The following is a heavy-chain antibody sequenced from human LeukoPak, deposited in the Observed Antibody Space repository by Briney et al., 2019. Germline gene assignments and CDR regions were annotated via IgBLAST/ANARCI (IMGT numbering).Heavy chain of an antibody. CDR3: TIGLGTGFNYFDH. D-gene: IGHD7-27*01. CDR1: GFTFSSYA. J-gene: IGHJ4*02. Sequence: GGSPRLSCAASGFTFSSYAMSWVRQAPGKGLEWVSAISGSGGSTYYADSVKGRFTISRDNSKNTLYLQMNSLETEDTAVYYCTIGLGTGFNYFDHWGQGTPVTVSS. CDR2: ISGSGGST. V-gene: IGHV3-23*01.